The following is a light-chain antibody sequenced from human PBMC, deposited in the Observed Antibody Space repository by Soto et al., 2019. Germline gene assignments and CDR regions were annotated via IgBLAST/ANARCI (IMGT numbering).Light chain of an antibody. CDR2: EVS. V-gene: IGLV2-14*01. CDR1: SSDVGGYNY. J-gene: IGLJ3*02. CDR3: TSYTSSSXWV. Sequence: QSALTQPASVSGSPGQSITISCTGTSSDVGGYNYVSWYQQHPGKAPKLMIYEVSNRPSGVSNRFSGSRSGNTASLAISGLQAEDEADYYCTSYTSSSXWVXXXXTKLXXL.